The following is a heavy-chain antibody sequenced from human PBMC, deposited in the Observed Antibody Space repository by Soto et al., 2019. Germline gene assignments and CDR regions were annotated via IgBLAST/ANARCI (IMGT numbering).Heavy chain of an antibody. J-gene: IGHJ4*02. CDR3: TRALREELPIYYFDS. Sequence: QVTLKESGPVLVKARETLTLTCTVSGSPLSKARMGVSWIRQPPGKAREWLAHIFWNDERSYSTSLKSRLTISKDTSKSQVVLTMTNMDPVDTGTYYCTRALREELPIYYFDSWGQGTLVTVSS. D-gene: IGHD1-7*01. CDR1: GSPLSKARMG. CDR2: IFWNDER. V-gene: IGHV2-26*01.